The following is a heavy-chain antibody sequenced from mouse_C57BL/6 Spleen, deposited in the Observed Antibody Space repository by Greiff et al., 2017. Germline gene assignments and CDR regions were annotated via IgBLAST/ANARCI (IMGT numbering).Heavy chain of an antibody. CDR1: GYTFTEYT. J-gene: IGHJ1*03. CDR2: FYPGSGSI. CDR3: ARHEIDDYGSSHWYFDV. Sequence: VQLQQSGAELVKPGASVKLSCKASGYTFTEYTIHWVKQRSGQGLEWIGWFYPGSGSIKYNEKFKDKATLTADKSSSTVYMELSSLTSEDSAVYFCARHEIDDYGSSHWYFDVWGTGTTVTVSS. V-gene: IGHV1-62-2*01. D-gene: IGHD1-1*01.